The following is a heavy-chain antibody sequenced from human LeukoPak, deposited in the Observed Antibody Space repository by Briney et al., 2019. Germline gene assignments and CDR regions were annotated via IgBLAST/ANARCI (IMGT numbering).Heavy chain of an antibody. CDR3: ARRMAYYYGSEAFDI. CDR2: INPNSGGT. D-gene: IGHD3-10*01. V-gene: IGHV1-2*02. Sequence: ASVKVSCKASGDTFTGYYMHWVRQAPGQGLEWMGWINPNSGGTNYAQKFQGRVTTTRDTSISTAYMELSRLRSDDTAVYYCARRMAYYYGSEAFDIWGQGTMVTVSS. J-gene: IGHJ3*02. CDR1: GDTFTGYY.